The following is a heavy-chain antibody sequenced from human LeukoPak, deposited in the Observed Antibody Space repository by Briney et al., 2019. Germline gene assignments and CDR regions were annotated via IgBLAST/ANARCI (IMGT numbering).Heavy chain of an antibody. CDR2: IDHTGTT. D-gene: IGHD3-10*01. CDR3: ARGVNGVIDY. J-gene: IGHJ4*02. CDR1: GGSFSGYY. V-gene: IGHV4-34*01. Sequence: SETLSLTCAVYGGSFSGYYWSWIRQPPGKGLEWIGEIDHTGTTNYNPSLKSRVTLSLDTSKSQFSLKLRSVTAADTAVYYCARGVNGVIDYWGQGTLVTVSS.